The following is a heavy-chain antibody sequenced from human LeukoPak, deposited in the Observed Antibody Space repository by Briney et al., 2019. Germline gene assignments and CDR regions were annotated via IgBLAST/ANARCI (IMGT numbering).Heavy chain of an antibody. CDR1: GFTFTNAW. CDR2: IKSKGDGETA. V-gene: IGHV3-15*05. D-gene: IGHD3-10*01. J-gene: IGHJ4*02. CDR3: ATDLGATMIRGVIVS. Sequence: GGSLRLSCAASGFTFTNAWRTWVRQAPGKGLEWVGRIKSKGDGETADYASFVKGRFSMSRDDARATMFLQMYSLEAEDTAVYYCATDLGATMIRGVIVSWGQGALVTVSS.